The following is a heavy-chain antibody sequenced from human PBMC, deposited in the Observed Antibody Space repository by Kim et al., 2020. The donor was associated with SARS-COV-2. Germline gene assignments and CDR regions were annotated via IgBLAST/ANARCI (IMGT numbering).Heavy chain of an antibody. J-gene: IGHJ5*02. CDR2: ITHSGST. V-gene: IGHV4-34*01. CDR1: GGSFSGYY. D-gene: IGHD2-2*01. CDR3: ARGGVPAAMLLASGFDP. Sequence: SETLSLTCAVYGGSFSGYYWSWIRQPPGKGLEWIGEITHSGSTNYNPSLKSRVTISVDTSKNQFSLKLSSVTAADTAVYYCARGGVPAAMLLASGFDPWG.